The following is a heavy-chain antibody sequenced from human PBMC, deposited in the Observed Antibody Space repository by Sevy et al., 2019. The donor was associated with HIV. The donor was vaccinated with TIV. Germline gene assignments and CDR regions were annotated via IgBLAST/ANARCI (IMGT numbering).Heavy chain of an antibody. J-gene: IGHJ6*02. V-gene: IGHV3-43*01. CDR3: AKGRGGSYYYYYGMDV. Sequence: GGSLRLSCAASGFTFDDYTMHWVRQAPGKGLEWVSLFSWDGGSTYYADSVKGRFTISRDNSKNSLYLQMNSLRTEDTALYYCAKGRGGSYYYYYGMDVWGQGTTVTVSS. CDR1: GFTFDDYT. CDR2: FSWDGGST. D-gene: IGHD1-26*01.